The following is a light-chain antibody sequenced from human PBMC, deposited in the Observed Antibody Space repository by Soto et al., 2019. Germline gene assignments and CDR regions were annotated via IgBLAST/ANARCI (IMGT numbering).Light chain of an antibody. CDR1: SSDFGSYNL. Sequence: QSALTQPASVSGSPGQSTPTSCPGTSSDFGSYNLVSWYQQHPGKAPKLMIYEGSKRPSGVSNRFSGSKSGNTASLTISGLQAEDEADYYCCSYAGSSTDVVFGGGTKLTV. V-gene: IGLV2-23*01. J-gene: IGLJ2*01. CDR3: CSYAGSSTDVV. CDR2: EGS.